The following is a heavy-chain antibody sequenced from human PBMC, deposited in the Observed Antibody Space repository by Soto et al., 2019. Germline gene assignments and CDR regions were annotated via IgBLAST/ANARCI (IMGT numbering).Heavy chain of an antibody. J-gene: IGHJ3*02. CDR1: GGSISTYY. CDR2: IYYSGST. Sequence: SETLSLTCTVSGGSISTYYWSWIRQPPGKGLEWIGYIYYSGSTSYNPSLKSRVTISVDTSKNQFSLKLSSVTAADTAVYYCAKVRPLRDCTSTSCLGAFDICGQGTMVTVSS. V-gene: IGHV4-59*01. CDR3: AKVRPLRDCTSTSCLGAFDI. D-gene: IGHD2-2*01.